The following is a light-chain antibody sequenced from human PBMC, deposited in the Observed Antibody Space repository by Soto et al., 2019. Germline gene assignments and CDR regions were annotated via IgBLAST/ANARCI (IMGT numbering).Light chain of an antibody. J-gene: IGLJ2*01. CDR2: RNN. CDR3: AAWDDSLSGPV. Sequence: QSVLTQPPSASGTPGQRVTISWSGGSSSIGKNYVFWYQQLPGAAPKPLIYRNNQRPSGVPDRFSGSKSGTSASLAINGLRSEDEADYHCAAWDDSLSGPVFGGGTKLTVL. V-gene: IGLV1-47*01. CDR1: SSSIGKNY.